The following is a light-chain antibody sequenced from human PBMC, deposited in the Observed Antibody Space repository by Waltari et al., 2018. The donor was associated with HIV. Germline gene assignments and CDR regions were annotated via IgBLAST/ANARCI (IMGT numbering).Light chain of an antibody. J-gene: IGLJ2*01. Sequence: QSALTQPASVSGSPGQPITISCTGTSSDVGSYNLVSWYQHHPGKAPKLMIYEVSKRPSGVSNRFSGSKSGNTASLSISGLQAEDEADYYCCSYAGSSTPVVFGGGTKLTVL. CDR1: SSDVGSYNL. CDR3: CSYAGSSTPVV. V-gene: IGLV2-23*02. CDR2: EVS.